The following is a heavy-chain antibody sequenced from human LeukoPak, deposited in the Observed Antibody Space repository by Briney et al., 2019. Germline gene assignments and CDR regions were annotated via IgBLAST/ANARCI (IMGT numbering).Heavy chain of an antibody. D-gene: IGHD3-22*01. CDR3: ARSNTQYYYDSSGYYGSDY. CDR1: GGTFSSYA. J-gene: IGHJ4*02. CDR2: IIPIFGTA. Sequence: SVKVSGKASGGTFSSYAISGVRQAPGQGLEWMGGIIPIFGTANYAQKFQGRVTITTDESTSTAYMELSSLRSEDTAVYYCARSNTQYYYDSSGYYGSDYWGQGTLVTVSS. V-gene: IGHV1-69*05.